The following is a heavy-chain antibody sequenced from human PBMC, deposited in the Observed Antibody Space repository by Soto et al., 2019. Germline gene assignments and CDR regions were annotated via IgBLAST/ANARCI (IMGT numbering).Heavy chain of an antibody. D-gene: IGHD1-7*01. J-gene: IGHJ4*02. CDR3: ARVLTGTTGFDY. CDR2: IYYSGST. V-gene: IGHV4-61*08. Sequence: TVSGGSISSGDYYWSWIRQPPGKGLEWIGYIYYSGSTNYNPSLKSRVTISVDTSKNQFSLKLSSVTAADTAVYYCARVLTGTTGFDYWGQGTLVAVSS. CDR1: GGSISSGDYY.